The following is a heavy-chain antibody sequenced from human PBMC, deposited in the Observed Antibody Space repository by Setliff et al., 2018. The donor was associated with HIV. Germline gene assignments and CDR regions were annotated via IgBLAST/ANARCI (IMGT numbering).Heavy chain of an antibody. CDR1: GYSINSGFS. V-gene: IGHV4-38-2*01. CDR2: IYQSGSI. Sequence: PEETLSLTCAASGYSINSGFSRAWIRQPPGQGPQWIGSIYQSGSIYYNPSLQSRVTISVDSSKNQSSLNLFSVTAADTAVYYGARPRRVRSRAWYLFDMWCQGTMVTVSS. D-gene: IGHD6-19*01. J-gene: IGHJ5*02. CDR3: ARPRRVRSRAWYLFDM.